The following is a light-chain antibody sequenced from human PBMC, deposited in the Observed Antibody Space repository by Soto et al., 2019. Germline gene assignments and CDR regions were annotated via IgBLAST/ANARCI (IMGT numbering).Light chain of an antibody. J-gene: IGLJ3*02. CDR3: SSFASSNTWV. Sequence: QSALTQPPSAYGSPGQSVTISCTGTSSDVGAYNYVSWYQQHAGKAPKLVIYEVTKRPSGVPDRFSGSKSANTASLTVSGLKAEDEADYYCSSFASSNTWVFGGGTKLTVL. CDR1: SSDVGAYNY. CDR2: EVT. V-gene: IGLV2-8*01.